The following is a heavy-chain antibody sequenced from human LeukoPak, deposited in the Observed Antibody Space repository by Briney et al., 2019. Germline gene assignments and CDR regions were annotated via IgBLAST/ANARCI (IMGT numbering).Heavy chain of an antibody. Sequence: SETLSLTCAVYGGSFSGYYWSWIRQPPGKGLEWIGEINHSGSTNYNPSLKSRVTISVDTSKNQFSLKLSSVTAADTAVYYCARALIGYYFDYWGQGTLVTVSS. J-gene: IGHJ4*02. V-gene: IGHV4-34*01. CDR1: GGSFSGYY. CDR2: INHSGST. D-gene: IGHD2-8*01. CDR3: ARALIGYYFDY.